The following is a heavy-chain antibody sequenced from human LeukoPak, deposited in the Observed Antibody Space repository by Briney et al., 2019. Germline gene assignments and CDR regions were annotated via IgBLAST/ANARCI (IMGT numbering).Heavy chain of an antibody. Sequence: GGSLRLSCAASGFTFSSYAMHWVRQAPGKGLEWVAVISYDGSNKYYADSVKGRFTISRDNAKNSLYLQMNSLRAEDTAVYYCAREPGSSSAGGYWGQGTLVTVSS. J-gene: IGHJ4*02. D-gene: IGHD6-6*01. V-gene: IGHV3-30-3*01. CDR2: ISYDGSNK. CDR3: AREPGSSSAGGY. CDR1: GFTFSSYA.